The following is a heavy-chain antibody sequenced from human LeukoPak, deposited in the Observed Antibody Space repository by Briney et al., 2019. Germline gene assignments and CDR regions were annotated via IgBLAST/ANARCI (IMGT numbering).Heavy chain of an antibody. Sequence: PSETLSLTCTVSGGSISSGGYYWSWIRQHPGKGLEWIGYIYYSGSTYYSPSLKSRVTISVDTSKNQFSLKLSSVTAADTAVHYCARGKAAAGTGNWFDPWGQGTLVTVSS. D-gene: IGHD6-13*01. V-gene: IGHV4-31*03. CDR3: ARGKAAAGTGNWFDP. CDR1: GGSISSGGYY. CDR2: IYYSGST. J-gene: IGHJ5*02.